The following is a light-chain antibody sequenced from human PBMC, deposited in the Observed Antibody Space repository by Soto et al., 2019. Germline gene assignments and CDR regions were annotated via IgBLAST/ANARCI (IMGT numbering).Light chain of an antibody. CDR3: HQYHSYRT. J-gene: IGKJ1*01. CDR2: DAS. Sequence: AIQLTQSPSSLSASVGDRVSITCRASQGIGSALAWYQLKPGAAPALLIYDASTLESGVPSRFSGSRSGADFTLTISSLQPEEFATYYCHQYHSYRTFGQGTKVDIK. V-gene: IGKV1-13*02. CDR1: QGIGSA.